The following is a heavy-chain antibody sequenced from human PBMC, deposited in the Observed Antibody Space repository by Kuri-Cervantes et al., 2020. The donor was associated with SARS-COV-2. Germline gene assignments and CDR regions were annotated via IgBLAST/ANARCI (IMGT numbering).Heavy chain of an antibody. CDR2: MSYGGSNK. V-gene: IGHV3-30-3*01. D-gene: IGHD2-21*01. CDR1: GFTFSSYA. Sequence: GESLKISCAASGFTFSSYAMHWVRQAPGKGLEWVAVMSYGGSNKYYADSVKGRFTISRDNSKNTLYLQMNSLRAEDTAVYYCAREEPLARGEDYWGQGTLVTVSS. J-gene: IGHJ4*02. CDR3: AREEPLARGEDY.